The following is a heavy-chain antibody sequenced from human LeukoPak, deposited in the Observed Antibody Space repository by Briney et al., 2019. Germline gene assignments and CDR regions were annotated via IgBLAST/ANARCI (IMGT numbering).Heavy chain of an antibody. Sequence: PSETLSLTCAVYGGSFSGYYWSWIRQPPGKGLEWIGEINHSGSTNYNPSLKSRVTISVDTSKNQFSLKLSFVTAADTAVYYCARGYGDPTDKFDYWGQGTLVTVSS. V-gene: IGHV4-34*01. CDR3: ARGYGDPTDKFDY. J-gene: IGHJ4*02. CDR2: INHSGST. CDR1: GGSFSGYY. D-gene: IGHD4-17*01.